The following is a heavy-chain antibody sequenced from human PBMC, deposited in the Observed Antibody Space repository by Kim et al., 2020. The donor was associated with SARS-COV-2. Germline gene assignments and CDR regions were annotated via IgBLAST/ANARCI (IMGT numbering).Heavy chain of an antibody. J-gene: IGHJ4*02. CDR3: ARGSGTVGRPTDY. V-gene: IGHV4-34*01. Sequence: YNPSPKSRVTISVDTSKNQFSLKLSSVTAADTAVYYCARGSGTVGRPTDYWGQGTLVTVSS. D-gene: IGHD1-26*01.